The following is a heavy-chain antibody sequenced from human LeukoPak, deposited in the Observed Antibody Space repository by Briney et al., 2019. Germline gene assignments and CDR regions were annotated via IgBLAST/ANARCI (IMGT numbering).Heavy chain of an antibody. CDR2: ISGSGGNT. Sequence: GGSLRLSCVASGSSLSSFGMSWVRQVPGSGMEWVSAISGSGGNTHYADSVKGRFTISRDNSKNTLYLQMNSLRPEDTAVYFCWVPATAGEADYWGQGALVTVSS. CDR3: WVPATAGEADY. CDR1: GSSLSSFG. D-gene: IGHD2-2*01. V-gene: IGHV3-23*01. J-gene: IGHJ4*02.